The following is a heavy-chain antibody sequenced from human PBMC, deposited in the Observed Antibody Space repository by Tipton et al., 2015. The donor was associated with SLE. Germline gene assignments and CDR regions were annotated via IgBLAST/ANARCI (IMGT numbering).Heavy chain of an antibody. CDR3: ARSITGTTEDYFDY. Sequence: TLSLTCTVSGGSISSHYWSWIRQPPGKGLEWIGYIYYSGSTNYNPSLQSRVTISVDTSKNQFSLQLSSVTAADAAVYYCARSITGTTEDYFDYWGQGTLVTVSS. V-gene: IGHV4-59*11. CDR2: IYYSGST. CDR1: GGSISSHY. D-gene: IGHD1-20*01. J-gene: IGHJ4*02.